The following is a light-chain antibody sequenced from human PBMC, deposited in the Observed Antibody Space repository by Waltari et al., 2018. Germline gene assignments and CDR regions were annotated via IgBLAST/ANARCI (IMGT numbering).Light chain of an antibody. J-gene: IGKJ3*01. CDR1: QSFGGS. Sequence: DIQMTQTPYTLSASVGASVTITCRPSQSFGGSLAWFQQKPGKAPKLLIYDASTLEPGVPSRFSGSGSGTEFTLTVSSLQPDDFATYYCQQYNNFPFTFGPGTTV. CDR2: DAS. V-gene: IGKV1-5*01. CDR3: QQYNNFPFT.